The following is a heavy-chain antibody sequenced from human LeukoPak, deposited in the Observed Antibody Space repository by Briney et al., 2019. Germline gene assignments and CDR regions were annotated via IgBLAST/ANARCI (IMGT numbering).Heavy chain of an antibody. CDR2: INPNSGGT. Sequence: ASVKVSCKASGYTSTGYYMHWVRQAPGQGLEWMGRINPNSGGTNYAQKFQGRVTMTRDTSISTAYMELSRLRSDDTAVYYCARGGRGVTHDLDYWGQGTLVTVSS. CDR3: ARGGRGVTHDLDY. V-gene: IGHV1-2*06. D-gene: IGHD2-21*02. J-gene: IGHJ4*02. CDR1: GYTSTGYY.